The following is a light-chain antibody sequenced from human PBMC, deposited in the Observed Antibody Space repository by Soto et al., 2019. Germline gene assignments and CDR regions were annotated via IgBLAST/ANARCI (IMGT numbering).Light chain of an antibody. V-gene: IGLV2-23*01. Sequence: QSALTQPASVSGSPRQSITISCTGTSSDVGNYNLVSIVSKDQQHPDIAPKFMIYEGTKRPSGVSDRFSASKSANTASLTISGLQAEDEADYYCCSYAGTVFGGGTKLTVL. CDR1: SSDVGNYNL. J-gene: IGLJ2*01. CDR3: CSYAGTV. CDR2: EGT.